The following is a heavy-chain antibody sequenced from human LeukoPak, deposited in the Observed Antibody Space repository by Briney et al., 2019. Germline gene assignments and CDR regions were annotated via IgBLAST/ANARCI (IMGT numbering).Heavy chain of an antibody. V-gene: IGHV3-53*01. Sequence: GGSLRLSCAASGFTFSNAWMNCVRQAPGKGLEWVSLIYSDGNTNYADSVKGRFTISRDNSKNTLYLQMNSLRAEDTAVYYCARAYSGAFDYRGQGTLVIVSS. CDR2: IYSDGNT. CDR1: GFTFSNAW. J-gene: IGHJ4*02. D-gene: IGHD1-26*01. CDR3: ARAYSGAFDY.